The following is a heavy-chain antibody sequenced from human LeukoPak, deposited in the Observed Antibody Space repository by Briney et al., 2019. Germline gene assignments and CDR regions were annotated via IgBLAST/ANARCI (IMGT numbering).Heavy chain of an antibody. V-gene: IGHV1-69*05. Sequence: SVKVSCKASGGSFNAYAISWVRQAPGQGVEWLGGIIPIFGTSNYAQKLQGRVTISTDESTSTAYMEVSSLRSEDTAIYYCARGLDASMETAYDYWGQGTLVTVSS. D-gene: IGHD5-18*01. CDR2: IIPIFGTS. CDR1: GGSFNAYA. CDR3: ARGLDASMETAYDY. J-gene: IGHJ4*02.